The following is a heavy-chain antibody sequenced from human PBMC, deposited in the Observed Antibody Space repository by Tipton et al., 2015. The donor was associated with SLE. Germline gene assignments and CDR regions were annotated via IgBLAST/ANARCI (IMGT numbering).Heavy chain of an antibody. CDR2: ISYDGSNK. CDR3: AKVSVVQGVDY. J-gene: IGHJ4*02. Sequence: SLRLSCAASGFTFSSYAMHWVRQAPGKGLEWVAVISYDGSNKYYADSVKGRFTISRDNSKNTLYLQMNSLRAEDTAVYYCAKVSVVQGVDYWGQGTLVTVSS. V-gene: IGHV3-30-3*01. D-gene: IGHD3-10*01. CDR1: GFTFSSYA.